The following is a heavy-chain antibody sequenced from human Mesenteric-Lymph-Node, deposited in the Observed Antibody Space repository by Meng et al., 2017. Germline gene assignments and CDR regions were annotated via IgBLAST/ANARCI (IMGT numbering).Heavy chain of an antibody. CDR2: INPNSGDT. J-gene: IGHJ4*02. CDR3: ARRADSGINDY. D-gene: IGHD3-10*01. CDR1: GYTFTGYY. V-gene: IGHV1-2*02. Sequence: ASVKVSCKASGYTFTGYYMHWVRQAPGQGLEWMGWINPNSGDTNYAQKLQGRVTLTTETSTSTAYMELRSLRSDDTAVYYCARRADSGINDYWGQGTLVTVSS.